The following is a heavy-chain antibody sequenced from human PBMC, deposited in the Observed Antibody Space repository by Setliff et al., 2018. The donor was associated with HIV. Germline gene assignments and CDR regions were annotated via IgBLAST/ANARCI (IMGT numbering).Heavy chain of an antibody. CDR3: ARALEWVATGAFDI. CDR2: ISYSGST. D-gene: IGHD1-1*01. Sequence: SETLSLTCTVSGGSISSYYWSWIRQPPGKGLEWIGYISYSGSTNYNPSLKSRVTISVDTSKNQFSLKLSSVTAADTAVYYCARALEWVATGAFDIWGQGTMVTVSS. J-gene: IGHJ3*02. V-gene: IGHV4-59*01. CDR1: GGSISSYY.